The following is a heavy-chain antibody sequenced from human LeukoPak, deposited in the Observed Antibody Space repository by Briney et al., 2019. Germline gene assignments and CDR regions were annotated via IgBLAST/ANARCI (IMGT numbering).Heavy chain of an antibody. CDR1: GGSFSGYY. CDR2: INHSGST. J-gene: IGHJ4*02. D-gene: IGHD2-2*01. Sequence: PSETLSLTCAVYGGSFSGYYWSWIRQPPGKGLEWIGEINHSGSTNYNPSLKSRVTISVDTSKYQFSLKLSTVTAADTAVYYCAASSSQNYCSSTSCLNVPHFDYWGQGTLVTVSS. CDR3: AASSSQNYCSSTSCLNVPHFDY. V-gene: IGHV4-34*01.